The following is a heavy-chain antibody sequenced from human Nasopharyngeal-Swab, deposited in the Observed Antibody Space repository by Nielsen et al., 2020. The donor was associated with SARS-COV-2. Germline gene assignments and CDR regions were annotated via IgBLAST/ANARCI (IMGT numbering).Heavy chain of an antibody. J-gene: IGHJ5*02. CDR3: AKEGATGWFDP. Sequence: SETLSLTCTVSGVSITSQCWSWIRQPPGKGLEWIGYISHNSGTSYNPSLKSRVTMFMDTSKNQFSLRLRSVTAADTAVYYCAKEGATGWFDPWGQGTLVTVSS. CDR1: GVSITSQC. CDR2: ISHNSGT. V-gene: IGHV4-59*11.